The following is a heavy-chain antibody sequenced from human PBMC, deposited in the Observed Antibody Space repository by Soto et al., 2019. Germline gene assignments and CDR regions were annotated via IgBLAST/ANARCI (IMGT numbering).Heavy chain of an antibody. CDR3: ARAGPLGAFDI. CDR2: IHPGSGGT. J-gene: IGHJ3*02. Sequence: GASVKVSCKASGYTFTAYYLHWVRQAPGQGLEWMGWIHPGSGGTNYAQQFQGRVTMTKNSLYLQMNSLRAEDTAVYYCARAGPLGAFDIWGQGRMVTVSS. V-gene: IGHV1-2*02. CDR1: GYTFTAYY.